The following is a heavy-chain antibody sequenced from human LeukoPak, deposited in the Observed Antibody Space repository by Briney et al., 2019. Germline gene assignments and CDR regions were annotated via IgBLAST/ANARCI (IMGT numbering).Heavy chain of an antibody. Sequence: SETLSLTCTVSGGSMSPYHWSWIRQPPGKGLGWTGYIYYSGSTNYNPSLKSRVTISVDTSKNQFSLKLSSVTAADTAMYYCARAVSGRFDYWGQGTLVTVSS. D-gene: IGHD6-19*01. CDR1: GGSMSPYH. J-gene: IGHJ4*02. CDR3: ARAVSGRFDY. CDR2: IYYSGST. V-gene: IGHV4-59*08.